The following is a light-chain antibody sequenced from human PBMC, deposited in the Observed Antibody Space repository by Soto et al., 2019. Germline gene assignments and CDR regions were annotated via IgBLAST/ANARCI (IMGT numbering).Light chain of an antibody. CDR1: QSISNY. CDR2: AAS. Sequence: DIQMTQSPSSLSASIGDRVTITCRASQSISNYLNWYQQKPGKAPKVLIYAASSLQSGVPSRFSGSGSGPDFTLTISSLQPEDFATYYCQETYNSPLAFGGGTKVEIK. V-gene: IGKV1-39*01. J-gene: IGKJ4*01. CDR3: QETYNSPLA.